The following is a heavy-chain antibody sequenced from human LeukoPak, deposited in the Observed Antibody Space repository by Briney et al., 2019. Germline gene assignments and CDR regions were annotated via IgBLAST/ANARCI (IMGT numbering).Heavy chain of an antibody. CDR2: ISGSGGST. CDR1: GFTFDDYG. V-gene: IGHV3-23*01. CDR3: AKDLSGNPDY. Sequence: GGSLRLSCAASGFTFDDYGMSWVCQAPGKGLEWVSAISGSGGSTYYADSVKGRFTISRDNSKNTLYLQMNSLRAEDTAVYYCAKDLSGNPDYWGQGTLVTVSS. D-gene: IGHD4-23*01. J-gene: IGHJ4*02.